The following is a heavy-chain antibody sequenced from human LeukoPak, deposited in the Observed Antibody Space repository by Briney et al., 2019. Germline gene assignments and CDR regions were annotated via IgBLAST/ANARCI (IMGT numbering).Heavy chain of an antibody. CDR2: INPNSGGT. V-gene: IGHV1-2*02. J-gene: IGHJ4*02. Sequence: GASVKVSCKASGYTFTGYYMHWVRQAPGQGLEWMGWINPNSGGTNYAQKFQGRVTMTRDTSISTAYMELSSLRSEDTAVYYCARGDSSGWYGYDIDYWGQGTLVTVSS. CDR1: GYTFTGYY. CDR3: ARGDSSGWYGYDIDY. D-gene: IGHD6-19*01.